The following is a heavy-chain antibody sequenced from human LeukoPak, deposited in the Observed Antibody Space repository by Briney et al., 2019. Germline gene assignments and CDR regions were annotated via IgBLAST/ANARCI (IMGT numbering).Heavy chain of an antibody. CDR2: MNPNSGNT. CDR1: GGTFSSYA. J-gene: IGHJ4*02. CDR3: ARGEVDY. Sequence: GASVKVSCKASGGTFSSYAISWVRQAPGQGLEWMGWMNPNSGNTGYAQKFQGRVTMTRNTSISTAYMELSSLRSEDTAVYYCARGEVDYWGQGTLVTVSS. V-gene: IGHV1-8*02.